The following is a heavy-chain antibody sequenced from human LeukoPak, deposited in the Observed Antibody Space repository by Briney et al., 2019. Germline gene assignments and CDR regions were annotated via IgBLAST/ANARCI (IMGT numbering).Heavy chain of an antibody. Sequence: GGSLRLSCAASGFIFSPYGMTWVRQAPGKGLEWVSTISSSDYPSYTDSVKGRFTVSRDNAKNSLYLQMNSLRVEDTALYYCAGDGSGWSRDYWGQGTLVTVSS. V-gene: IGHV3-21*01. D-gene: IGHD6-19*01. CDR1: GFIFSPYG. J-gene: IGHJ4*02. CDR2: ISSSDYP. CDR3: AGDGSGWSRDY.